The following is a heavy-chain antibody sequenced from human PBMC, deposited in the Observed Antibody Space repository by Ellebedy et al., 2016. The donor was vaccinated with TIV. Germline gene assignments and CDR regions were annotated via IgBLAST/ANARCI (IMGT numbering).Heavy chain of an antibody. CDR3: ARDGAYGDYSPGYYGMDV. Sequence: GGSLRLSCAASRFSFSSYWMSCVRQAPGKGLEWVANIYVDGSKKNYVESVKVRFTISRDNAKNSLYLQMNSLRVDDTAVYYCARDGAYGDYSPGYYGMDVWGQGTTVIVSS. D-gene: IGHD4-17*01. CDR1: RFSFSSYW. V-gene: IGHV3-7*03. CDR2: IYVDGSKK. J-gene: IGHJ6*02.